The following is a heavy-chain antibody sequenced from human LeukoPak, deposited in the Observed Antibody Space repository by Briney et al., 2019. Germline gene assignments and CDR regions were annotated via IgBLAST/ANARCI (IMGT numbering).Heavy chain of an antibody. D-gene: IGHD3-10*01. Sequence: SVKVSCKASGGTFSSYAISWVRQAPGQGLEGMGGIIPIFGTANYAQKFQGRVTITADESTSTAYMELSSLRPEDTAVYYCARHPHSMSGVRGLYYYYYYMDVWGKGTTVTISS. CDR1: GGTFSSYA. V-gene: IGHV1-69*13. CDR2: IIPIFGTA. CDR3: ARHPHSMSGVRGLYYYYYYMDV. J-gene: IGHJ6*03.